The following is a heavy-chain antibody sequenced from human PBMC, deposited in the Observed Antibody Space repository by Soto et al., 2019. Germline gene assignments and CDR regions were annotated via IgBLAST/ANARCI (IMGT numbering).Heavy chain of an antibody. CDR1: GYTFTSYA. CDR3: ARVFRGFRSLYFDY. V-gene: IGHV1-3*01. J-gene: IGHJ4*02. Sequence: GASVKVSCKASGYTFTSYAMHWVRQAPGQRLEWMGWINAGNGNTKYSQKFQGRVTITRDTSASTAYMELSSLRSEDTAVYYCARVFRGFRSLYFDYWGQGTLVTVSS. CDR2: INAGNGNT.